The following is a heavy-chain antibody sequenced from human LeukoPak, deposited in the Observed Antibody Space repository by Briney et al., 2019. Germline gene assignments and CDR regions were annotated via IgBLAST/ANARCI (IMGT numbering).Heavy chain of an antibody. CDR2: ISYDGSNK. CDR1: GFTFSSYG. J-gene: IGHJ4*02. Sequence: GVFLRLSCAASGFTFSSYGMHWVRQAPGKGLEWVAVISYDGSNKYYADSVKGRFTISRDNSKNTLYLQMNSLRAEGTAVYYCAKDCMGTRGYSYFFDYWGQGTLVTVSS. D-gene: IGHD3-3*01. V-gene: IGHV3-30*18. CDR3: AKDCMGTRGYSYFFDY.